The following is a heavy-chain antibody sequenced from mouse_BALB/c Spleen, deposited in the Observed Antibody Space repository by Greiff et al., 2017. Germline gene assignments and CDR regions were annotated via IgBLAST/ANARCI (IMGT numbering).Heavy chain of an antibody. V-gene: IGHV3-2*02. D-gene: IGHD1-1*01. J-gene: IGHJ1*01. CDR3: AKEHYYGSSYWYFDV. CDR2: ISYSGST. CDR1: GYSITIDYA. Sequence: DVQLQESGPGLVKPSQSLSLTCTVTGYSITIDYAWNWIRQFPGNKLEWMGYISYSGSTSYNPSLKSRISITRDTSKNQFFLQLNSVTTEDTATYYCAKEHYYGSSYWYFDVWGAGTTVTVSS.